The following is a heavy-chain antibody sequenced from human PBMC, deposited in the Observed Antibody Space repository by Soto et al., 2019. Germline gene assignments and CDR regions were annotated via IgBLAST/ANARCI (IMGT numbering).Heavy chain of an antibody. CDR1: GGSISSSSYY. D-gene: IGHD3-22*01. J-gene: IGHJ4*02. CDR2: IYYSGST. CDR3: ARHVPAAPEAMIVVVITGAFDY. Sequence: SETLSLTCTVSGGSISSSSYYWGWIRQPPGKGLEWIGSIYYSGSTYYNPSLKSRVTISVDTSKNQFSLKLSSVTAADTAVYYCARHVPAAPEAMIVVVITGAFDYWGQGTLVTVSS. V-gene: IGHV4-39*01.